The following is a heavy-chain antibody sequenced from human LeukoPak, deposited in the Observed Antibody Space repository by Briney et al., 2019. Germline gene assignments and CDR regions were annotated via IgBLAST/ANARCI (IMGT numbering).Heavy chain of an antibody. D-gene: IGHD4-17*01. Sequence: ASVKVSCKASGGTFINYTINWVRQAPGQGLEWMGGIIPIFGTANYAQRFQGRVTITADESTSTAYMELSSLRSEDTAVYYCARGVGDYGEDFDYWGQGTLVTVSS. CDR3: ARGVGDYGEDFDY. CDR1: GGTFINYT. J-gene: IGHJ4*02. CDR2: IIPIFGTA. V-gene: IGHV1-69*13.